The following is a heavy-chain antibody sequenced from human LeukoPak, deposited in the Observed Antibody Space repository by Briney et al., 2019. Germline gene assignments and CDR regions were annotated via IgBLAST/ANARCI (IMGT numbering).Heavy chain of an antibody. CDR1: GFTFSDYY. Sequence: GGYLRLSCAASGFTFSDYYMSWIRQAPGKGLEWVSYISSSGSTIYYADSVKGRFTISRDNAKNSLYLQMNSLRAEDTAVYYCARERAGYCSSTSCFYYYYMDVWGKGTTVTISS. CDR3: ARERAGYCSSTSCFYYYYMDV. V-gene: IGHV3-11*01. J-gene: IGHJ6*03. D-gene: IGHD2-2*01. CDR2: ISSSGSTI.